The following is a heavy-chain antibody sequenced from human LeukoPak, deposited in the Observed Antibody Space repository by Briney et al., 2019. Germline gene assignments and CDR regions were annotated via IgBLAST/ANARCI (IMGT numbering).Heavy chain of an antibody. CDR3: AREGVATIGGYYYYYMDV. CDR2: ISAYSGNT. D-gene: IGHD5-24*01. CDR1: VYTFTSYS. V-gene: IGHV1-18*01. Sequence: ASVKVSCTASVYTFTSYSISWVRQAPGQGLEWMGWISAYSGNTNYAQKLQDRVTMTTDTSTTTAYMELRSLRSDDTAVYYCAREGVATIGGYYYYYMDVWGKGTTVTVSS. J-gene: IGHJ6*03.